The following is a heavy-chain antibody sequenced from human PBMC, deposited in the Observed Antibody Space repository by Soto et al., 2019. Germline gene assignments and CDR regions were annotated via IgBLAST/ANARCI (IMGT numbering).Heavy chain of an antibody. CDR1: GFTFSSYA. CDR3: AKDHNQPYYYGSSGYYYGFDY. J-gene: IGHJ4*02. Sequence: GGSLRLSCAASGFTFSSYAMSWVRQAPGKGLEWVSAISGSGGSTYYADSVKGRFTISRDNSKNTLYLQMNSLRAEDTAVYYCAKDHNQPYYYGSSGYYYGFDYCGQGTLVTVSS. CDR2: ISGSGGST. D-gene: IGHD3-22*01. V-gene: IGHV3-23*01.